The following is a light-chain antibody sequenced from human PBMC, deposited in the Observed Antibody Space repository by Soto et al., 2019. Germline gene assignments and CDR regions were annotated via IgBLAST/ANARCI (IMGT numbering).Light chain of an antibody. CDR2: GAS. Sequence: EIVLTQSPGTLSLSPGERASLSCRASQSIDNRQLVWFQQKPGQAPRLLIYGASSRASGIADRFSGSGSGKDFTLSISRLETEDFSGYCCQQYGNALWTFGQGTKME. V-gene: IGKV3-20*01. CDR3: QQYGNALWT. CDR1: QSIDNRQ. J-gene: IGKJ1*01.